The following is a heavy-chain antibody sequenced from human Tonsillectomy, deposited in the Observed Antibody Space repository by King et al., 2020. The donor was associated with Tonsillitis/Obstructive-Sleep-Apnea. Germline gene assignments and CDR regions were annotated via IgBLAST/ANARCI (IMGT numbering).Heavy chain of an antibody. J-gene: IGHJ6*03. Sequence: QLQESGPGLVKPSETLSLTCTVSGGSISSSSYYWGWIRQPPGKGLEWIGSIYYSGSTYYNPSLKSRVTISVDTSKNQFSLKLSSVTAADTAVYYCVNSYGNWDYYYYYMDVWGKGTTVTVSS. V-gene: IGHV4-39*01. CDR3: VNSYGNWDYYYYYMDV. D-gene: IGHD5-18*01. CDR1: GGSISSSSYY. CDR2: IYYSGST.